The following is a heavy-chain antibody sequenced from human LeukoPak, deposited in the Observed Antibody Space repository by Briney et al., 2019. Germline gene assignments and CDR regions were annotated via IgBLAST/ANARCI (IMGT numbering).Heavy chain of an antibody. D-gene: IGHD3-16*01. V-gene: IGHV3-15*01. CDR2: IKRKTDGETT. CDR3: ATASSGLFY. J-gene: IGHJ4*02. Sequence: GGSLRLSCAASGLTFGNAWMSWVRQAPGGGLEWVGRIKRKTDGETTEYVAPVKGRFTISRDDSENTLYLQMNSLKTEDTGVYYCATASSGLFYWGQGTLVTVSS. CDR1: GLTFGNAW.